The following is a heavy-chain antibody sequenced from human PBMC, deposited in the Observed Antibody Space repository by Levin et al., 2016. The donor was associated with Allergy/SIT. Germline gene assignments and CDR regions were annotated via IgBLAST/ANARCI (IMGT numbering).Heavy chain of an antibody. Sequence: SETLSLTCTVSGGSVSSGSYYWSWIRQPPGKGLEWIGYIYYSGSTNYNPSLKSRVTISVDTSKNQFSLKLSSVTAADTAVYYCAREGRTATPGAFDIWGQGTMVTVSS. J-gene: IGHJ3*02. CDR3: AREGRTATPGAFDI. V-gene: IGHV4-61*01. CDR1: GGSVSSGSYY. CDR2: IYYSGST.